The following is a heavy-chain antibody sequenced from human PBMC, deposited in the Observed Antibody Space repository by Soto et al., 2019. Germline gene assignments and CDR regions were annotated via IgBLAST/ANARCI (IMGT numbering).Heavy chain of an antibody. V-gene: IGHV3-11*01. D-gene: IGHD4-17*01. CDR1: GFTFSDYY. CDR2: ISSSGSTI. CDR3: ATEYGGKTVTTEYFQH. J-gene: IGHJ1*01. Sequence: PGGSLRLSCAASGFTFSDYYMSWIRQAPGKGLEWVSYISSSGSTIYYADSVKGRFTISRDNAKNSLYLQMNSLRAEDTAVYYCATEYGGKTVTTEYFQHWGQGTLVTVSS.